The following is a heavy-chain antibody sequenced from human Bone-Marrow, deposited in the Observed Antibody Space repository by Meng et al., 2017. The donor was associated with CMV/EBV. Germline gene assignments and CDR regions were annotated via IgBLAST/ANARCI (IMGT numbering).Heavy chain of an antibody. CDR3: ARDGMEYNYDYWFDH. D-gene: IGHD3-16*01. Sequence: GESLKISCEASGFNFSNYGIHYLRQTPGKGLEWVAVISFEGSNRYYAESVRGRFTISRDDAKNTVHLQMNGLRPEDSAVYHCARDGMEYNYDYWFDHWGQGTKVTVSS. V-gene: IGHV3-30*04. CDR2: ISFEGSNR. J-gene: IGHJ5*02. CDR1: GFNFSNYG.